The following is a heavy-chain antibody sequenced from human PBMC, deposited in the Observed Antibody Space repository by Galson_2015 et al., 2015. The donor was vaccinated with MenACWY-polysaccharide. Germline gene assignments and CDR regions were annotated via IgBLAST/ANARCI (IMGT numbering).Heavy chain of an antibody. CDR2: ISASAATT. Sequence: SLRLSCAASGFTFSSYAMSWVRQAPGKGLEWVTGISASAATTYYADSVKGRFTISRDNTKNTMYLQMNIVTPEDTAIYYCATLGSGWFTYSGHWGQGTLVTVSS. CDR1: GFTFSSYA. V-gene: IGHV3-23*01. D-gene: IGHD6-19*01. J-gene: IGHJ4*02. CDR3: ATLGSGWFTYSGH.